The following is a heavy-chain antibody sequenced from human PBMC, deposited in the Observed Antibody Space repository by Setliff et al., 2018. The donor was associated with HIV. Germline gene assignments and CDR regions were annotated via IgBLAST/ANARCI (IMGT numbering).Heavy chain of an antibody. Sequence: ETLSLTCAVYGGSFSAYHWSWIRQTPGKGLEWLGEMNHSGSTAYNLALESRVSMSIDTSKNQFSLKLTSVTAADTAIYYCARGRDYTGSWFRPFYLDFWGHGNLVTVSS. J-gene: IGHJ4*01. D-gene: IGHD3-3*01. V-gene: IGHV4-34*01. CDR1: GGSFSAYH. CDR3: ARGRDYTGSWFRPFYLDF. CDR2: MNHSGST.